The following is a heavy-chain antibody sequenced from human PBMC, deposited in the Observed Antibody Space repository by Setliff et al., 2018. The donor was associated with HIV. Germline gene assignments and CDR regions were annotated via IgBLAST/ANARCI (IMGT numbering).Heavy chain of an antibody. CDR3: AKGGYYDSTGYYYYYLYYLDE. V-gene: IGHV1-18*01. Sequence: ASVKVSCKASGYTFTSYGISWVRQAPGQGLEWMGWISAYNGNTNYAQKLQGRVTMTTDTSTSTAYMELRSLRSDDTAVYYCAKGGYYDSTGYYYYYLYYLDEWGKGTTVTVSS. D-gene: IGHD3-22*01. CDR1: GYTFTSYG. J-gene: IGHJ6*03. CDR2: ISAYNGNT.